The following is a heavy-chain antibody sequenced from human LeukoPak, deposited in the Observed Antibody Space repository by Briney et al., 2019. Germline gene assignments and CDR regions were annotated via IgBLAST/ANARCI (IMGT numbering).Heavy chain of an antibody. CDR2: IYYSGST. CDR3: ARARGEWEPFGY. D-gene: IGHD1-26*01. V-gene: IGHV4-59*01. CDR1: GGSISSYY. J-gene: IGHJ4*02. Sequence: SETLSLTCTVSGGSISSYYWSWIRQPPGKGLEWIGYIYYSGSTNYNPSLKSRVTISVDTSKNQFSLKLSSVTAADTAVYYCARARGEWEPFGYWGQGTLVTVSP.